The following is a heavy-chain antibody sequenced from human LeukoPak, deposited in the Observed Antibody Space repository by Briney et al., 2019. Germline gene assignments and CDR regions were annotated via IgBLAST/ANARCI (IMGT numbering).Heavy chain of an antibody. V-gene: IGHV3-30*18. J-gene: IGHJ4*02. CDR3: AKEDYSSSFDY. D-gene: IGHD4-11*01. CDR2: IWYGGSNK. CDR1: GFTFSSYG. Sequence: PGRSLRLSCAASGFTFSSYGMHWVRQAPGKGLEWVAVIWYGGSNKYYADSVKGRFTISRDNSKNTLYLQMNSLRAEDTAVYYCAKEDYSSSFDYWGQGTLVTASS.